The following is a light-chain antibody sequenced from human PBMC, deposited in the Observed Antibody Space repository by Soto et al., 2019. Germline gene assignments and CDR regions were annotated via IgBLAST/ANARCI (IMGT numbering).Light chain of an antibody. CDR3: CSYAGSTTQTYV. CDR2: EVS. Sequence: QSVLTQPASVSGSPGQSITIAFTGTHSDVRSYNLVSWYQQHPGKAPKVIIYEVSERPSGVSDRFSGSKSGNTASLMISGLQAEDEADYYCCSYAGSTTQTYVFGSGTKVTVL. J-gene: IGLJ1*01. CDR1: HSDVRSYNL. V-gene: IGLV2-23*02.